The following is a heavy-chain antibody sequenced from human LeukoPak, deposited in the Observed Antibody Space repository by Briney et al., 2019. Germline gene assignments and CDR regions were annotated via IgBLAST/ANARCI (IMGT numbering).Heavy chain of an antibody. CDR1: GFTFSSYG. J-gene: IGHJ4*02. V-gene: IGHV3-30*02. CDR2: IRYDGSNK. D-gene: IGHD6-13*01. Sequence: GGSLRLSCAASGFTFSSYGMHWVRQAPGKGLEWVAFIRYDGSNKYYADSVKGRFTISRDNSKNTLYLQMNSLRAEDTAVYYCAKAEQQLVPYFDYWGQGTLVTVSS. CDR3: AKAEQQLVPYFDY.